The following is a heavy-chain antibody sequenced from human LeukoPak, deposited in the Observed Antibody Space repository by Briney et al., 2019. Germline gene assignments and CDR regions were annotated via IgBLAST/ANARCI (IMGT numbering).Heavy chain of an antibody. CDR1: GYSFTSYW. J-gene: IGHJ4*02. D-gene: IGHD3-22*01. Sequence: GESLKISCKGSGYSFTSYWIGWVRQMPGKGLELMGIIYPGDSDTRYSPSFQGQVTISADKSISTAYLQWSSLKASDTAMYYCARHTLDSSGYYGFDYWGQGTLVTVSS. CDR2: IYPGDSDT. CDR3: ARHTLDSSGYYGFDY. V-gene: IGHV5-51*01.